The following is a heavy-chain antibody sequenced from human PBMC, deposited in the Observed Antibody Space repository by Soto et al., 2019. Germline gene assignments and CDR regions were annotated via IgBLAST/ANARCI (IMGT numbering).Heavy chain of an antibody. CDR2: ISGSGGST. D-gene: IGHD6-19*01. CDR1: GFTFSSYA. Sequence: GGSLRLSCAASGFTFSSYAMSWVRQAPGKGLEWVSAISGSGGSTYYADSVKGRFTISRDNSKNTLYLQMNSLRAEDTAVYYCAKARYSSVWSGYYIDYWGQGPLVTVCS. J-gene: IGHJ4*02. CDR3: AKARYSSVWSGYYIDY. V-gene: IGHV3-23*01.